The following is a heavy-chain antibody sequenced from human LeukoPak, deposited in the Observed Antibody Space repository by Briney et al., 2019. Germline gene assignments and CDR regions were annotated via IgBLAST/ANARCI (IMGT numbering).Heavy chain of an antibody. Sequence: AVNVSRKASGGTFSSYAISWVRLAPGQGLEWMGMIIPILGIANYAQKFQGRVTITADKSTSTAYMELSSLRSEDTAVYYCGRAGGIVVDGMDVWGQGTTVTVSS. CDR1: GGTFSSYA. CDR3: GRAGGIVVDGMDV. V-gene: IGHV1-69*04. D-gene: IGHD2-21*01. CDR2: IIPILGIA. J-gene: IGHJ6*02.